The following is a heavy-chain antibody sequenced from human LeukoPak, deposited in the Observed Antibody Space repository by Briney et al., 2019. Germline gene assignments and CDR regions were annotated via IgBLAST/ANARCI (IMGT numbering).Heavy chain of an antibody. Sequence: SGGSLRLSCSASGFTFSTFAMHWVRQAPGKGLECVSTILSNGGSTYYADSVKGRFTISRDNSKNTLYLQMSSLGAEDTAVYYCVKRDSSGWYDYWGQGTLVTVSS. J-gene: IGHJ4*02. CDR2: ILSNGGST. V-gene: IGHV3-64D*06. D-gene: IGHD6-19*01. CDR1: GFTFSTFA. CDR3: VKRDSSGWYDY.